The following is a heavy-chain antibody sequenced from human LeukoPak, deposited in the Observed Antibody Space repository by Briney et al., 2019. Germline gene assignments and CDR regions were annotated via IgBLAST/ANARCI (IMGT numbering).Heavy chain of an antibody. Sequence: SETLSLTCTVSGGSISSYYWSWIRQPAGKGLEWIGRIYTSGSTNYNPSLKSRVTMSADTSKNQFSLKLSSVTAADTAVYYCARDGSKRDYYYMDVWGKGTTVTVSS. CDR3: ARDGSKRDYYYMDV. CDR1: GGSISSYY. V-gene: IGHV4-4*07. CDR2: IYTSGST. J-gene: IGHJ6*03.